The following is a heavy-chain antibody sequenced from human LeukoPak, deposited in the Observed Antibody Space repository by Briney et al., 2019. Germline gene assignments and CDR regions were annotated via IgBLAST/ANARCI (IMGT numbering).Heavy chain of an antibody. V-gene: IGHV4-4*02. J-gene: IGHJ4*02. Sequence: SETLSLTCAVSGGSITSSNWWTWVRQPPGKGLEWIGEIYHSGSTNYNPSLKSRVTISVDTSKNQFSLKLSSVTAADTAVYYCARHLNYDFWSGYYDYWGQGTLVTVSS. D-gene: IGHD3-3*01. CDR1: GGSITSSNW. CDR2: IYHSGST. CDR3: ARHLNYDFWSGYYDY.